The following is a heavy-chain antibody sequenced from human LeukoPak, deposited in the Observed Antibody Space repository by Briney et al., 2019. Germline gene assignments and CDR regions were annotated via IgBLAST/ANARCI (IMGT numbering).Heavy chain of an antibody. V-gene: IGHV5-51*01. CDR3: ARPTGQWQGEFDY. CDR2: IYPGDSDT. Sequence: GESLKISCEASGYSFTNYWIGWVRQMPGKGLEWMGIIYPGDSDTRYSPSFQGQVTISADKSISTAYLQWNSLKASDTAMYYCARPTGQWQGEFDYWGQGALVTVSS. D-gene: IGHD6-19*01. J-gene: IGHJ4*02. CDR1: GYSFTNYW.